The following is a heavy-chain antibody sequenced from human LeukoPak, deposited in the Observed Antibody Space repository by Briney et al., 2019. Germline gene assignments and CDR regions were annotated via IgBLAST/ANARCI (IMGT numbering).Heavy chain of an antibody. J-gene: IGHJ4*02. CDR1: GYTFTSYG. CDR3: ASLWGDYPIYDY. CDR2: INPNSGGT. V-gene: IGHV1-2*06. Sequence: ASVKVSCKASGYTFTSYGISWVRQAPGQGLEWMGRINPNSGGTNYAQKFQGRVTMTRDTSISTAYMELSRLRSDDTAVYYCASLWGDYPIYDYWGQGTLVTVSS. D-gene: IGHD4-17*01.